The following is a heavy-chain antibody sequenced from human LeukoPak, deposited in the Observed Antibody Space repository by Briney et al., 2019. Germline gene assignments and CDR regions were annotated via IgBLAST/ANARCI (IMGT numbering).Heavy chain of an antibody. CDR1: GGSISSGDYY. D-gene: IGHD5-24*01. V-gene: IGHV4-30-4*01. CDR3: ARASRDSYNFPHGTAFDF. Sequence: PSETLSLTCTVSGGSISSGDYYWSWIRQPPGKGLEWIGHIYHSGSTFYNPSLKSRVAMSVDTSKKQFSLKVYSVTAADTAVYFCARASRDSYNFPHGTAFDFWGQGVLVTVSS. CDR2: IYHSGST. J-gene: IGHJ4*02.